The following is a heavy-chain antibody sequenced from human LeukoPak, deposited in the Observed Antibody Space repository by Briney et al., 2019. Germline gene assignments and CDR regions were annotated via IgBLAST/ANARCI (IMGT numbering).Heavy chain of an antibody. CDR2: IYHSGST. J-gene: IGHJ4*02. CDR3: ARVEYSYGCRY. Sequence: PSETLSLTCAVYGGSFSGYYWSWIRQPPGKGLEWIGEIYHSGSTNYNPSLKSRVTISVDKSKNQFSLKLSSVTAADTAVYYCARVEYSYGCRYWGQGTLVTVSS. D-gene: IGHD5-18*01. V-gene: IGHV4-34*01. CDR1: GGSFSGYY.